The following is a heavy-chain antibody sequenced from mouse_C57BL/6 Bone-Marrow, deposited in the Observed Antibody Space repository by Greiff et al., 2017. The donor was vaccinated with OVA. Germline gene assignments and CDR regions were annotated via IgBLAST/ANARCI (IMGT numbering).Heavy chain of an antibody. V-gene: IGHV1-81*01. D-gene: IGHD1-1*01. CDR3: ARPFYGSSLDY. CDR2: IYPRSGNT. J-gene: IGHJ2*01. CDR1: GYTFTSYG. Sequence: QVQLQQSGAELARPGASVKLSCKASGYTFTSYGISWVKQRTGQGLEWIGEIYPRSGNTYYNEKFKGKATLTADKSSSTAYMALRSLTSEDSAVYFCARPFYGSSLDYWGQGTTLTDSS.